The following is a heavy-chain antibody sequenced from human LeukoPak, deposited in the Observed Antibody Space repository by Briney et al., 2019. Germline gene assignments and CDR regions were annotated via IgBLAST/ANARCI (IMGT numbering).Heavy chain of an antibody. Sequence: GGSLRLSCAASGFTFSSYEMNWVRQAPGKGLEWVSYISSSGSTIYYADSVKGRFTISRDNAKNSLYLQMNSLRAEDTAVYYCARDRDYYARRIQDYWGQGTLVTVSS. CDR1: GFTFSSYE. J-gene: IGHJ4*02. CDR2: ISSSGSTI. D-gene: IGHD3-10*02. V-gene: IGHV3-48*03. CDR3: ARDRDYYARRIQDY.